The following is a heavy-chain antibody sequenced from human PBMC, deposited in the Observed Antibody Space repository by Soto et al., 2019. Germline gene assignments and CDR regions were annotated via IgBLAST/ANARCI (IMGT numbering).Heavy chain of an antibody. CDR3: AKWSGSGSFYNTPFAS. CDR1: GFIFSSYA. Sequence: QVQLMASGGGVVQPGRSLRLSCAASGFIFSSYAMHWVRQSPGKGLEWVAVISYDGTNKYYADSVKGRFTISRDNSKNTLYLQMNTLRIEDTAVYHCAKWSGSGSFYNTPFASWGQGTLVSVSS. D-gene: IGHD3-10*01. CDR2: ISYDGTNK. V-gene: IGHV3-30*18. J-gene: IGHJ4*02.